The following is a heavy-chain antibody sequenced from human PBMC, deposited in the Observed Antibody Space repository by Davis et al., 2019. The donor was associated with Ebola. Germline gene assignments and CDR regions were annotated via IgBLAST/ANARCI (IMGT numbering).Heavy chain of an antibody. CDR3: ARGGGPWYLTWFAP. CDR2: IIYSGSA. V-gene: IGHV4-59*01. J-gene: IGHJ5*02. D-gene: IGHD6-13*01. CDR1: GGSINSDH. Sequence: PSETLSLTCTVSGGSINSDHWSWIRQPPGKGLEWIGYIIYSGSADYNPSLKSRVTMSIDTSRNQFSLRLSSVSAADTAVYYCARGGGPWYLTWFAPWGQGTLVTASS.